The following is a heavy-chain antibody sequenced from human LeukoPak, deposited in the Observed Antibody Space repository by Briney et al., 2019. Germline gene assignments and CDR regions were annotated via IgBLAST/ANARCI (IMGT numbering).Heavy chain of an antibody. CDR3: ARYNWNDGGWFDP. V-gene: IGHV4-59*08. D-gene: IGHD1-1*01. J-gene: IGHJ5*02. CDR2: IYYTGST. Sequence: SETPSLTCTVSGGSMHGYYWSWVRQAPGKALEWIGQIYYTGSTSYSPSLKSRVTFSLDTSKTQVSLNLNSVTAADTAVYYCARYNWNDGGWFDPWGQGTLVTVSS. CDR1: GGSMHGYY.